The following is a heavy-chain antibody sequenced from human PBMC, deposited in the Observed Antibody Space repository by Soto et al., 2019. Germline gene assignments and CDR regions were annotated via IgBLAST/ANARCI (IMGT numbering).Heavy chain of an antibody. J-gene: IGHJ4*02. CDR3: XXXXXXXXAH. CDR1: GFSFFSYA. CDR2: ISGSGGHT. V-gene: IGHV3-23*01. Sequence: EVQLLESGGHVVQPGESLRLSCTGSGFSFFSYAMSWVRXAPGKGLEWVSTISGSGGHTYYADSVKGRFVVSRDNDKNTVXLHXXXXXXXXXAXXXXXXXXXXXXAHWGQGTQVTVSS.